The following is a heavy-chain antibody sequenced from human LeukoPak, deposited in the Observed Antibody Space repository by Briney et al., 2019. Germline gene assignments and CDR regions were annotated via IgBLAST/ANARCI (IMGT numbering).Heavy chain of an antibody. V-gene: IGHV3-48*03. D-gene: IGHD4-23*01. CDR2: ISTSGSTM. Sequence: PGGSLRLSCAASGFTFSSYEMNWVRQAPGKGQEWVSYISTSGSTMYYADSVKGRFTISRDNAKNSLYPQMNSLRAEDTAVYYCAGDGPVVTTPFDNWGQGTLVTVSS. J-gene: IGHJ4*02. CDR3: AGDGPVVTTPFDN. CDR1: GFTFSSYE.